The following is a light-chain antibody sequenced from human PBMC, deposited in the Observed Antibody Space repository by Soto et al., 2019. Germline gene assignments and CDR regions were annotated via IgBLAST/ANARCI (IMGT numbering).Light chain of an antibody. CDR1: QSVSSSY. CDR3: EHYGSSPYT. Sequence: EMVLTQSPATLSLSPGERATLSCGASQSVSSSYLAWYQQKPGLAPRLLISDASSRATGISDRVSGSGSGTDFTLTISRLEPEDFVVYYCEHYGSSPYTFGQGTKLEIK. J-gene: IGKJ2*01. CDR2: DAS. V-gene: IGKV3D-20*01.